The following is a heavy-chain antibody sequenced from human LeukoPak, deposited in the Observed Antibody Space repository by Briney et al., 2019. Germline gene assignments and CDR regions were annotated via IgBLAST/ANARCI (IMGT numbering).Heavy chain of an antibody. Sequence: GGSLRLSCAASGFTFSSYGMHWVRQAPGKGLEWVAVISYDGSNRYYADSVKGRFTISRDTSKNTLYLQMNSLRAEDTAVCYCASEIIFGSFDYWGQGTLVTVSS. V-gene: IGHV3-30*03. D-gene: IGHD3-3*01. J-gene: IGHJ4*02. CDR1: GFTFSSYG. CDR2: ISYDGSNR. CDR3: ASEIIFGSFDY.